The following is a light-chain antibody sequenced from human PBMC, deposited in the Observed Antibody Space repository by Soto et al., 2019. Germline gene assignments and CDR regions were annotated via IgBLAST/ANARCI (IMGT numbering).Light chain of an antibody. CDR1: QSVSSN. CDR2: GAS. V-gene: IGKV3D-15*01. Sequence: EIVMTQSPATLSVSPGERATLSCRASQSVSSNLAWYQQKPGQAPRLLIYGASIRATGIPARFSGSGSGTEFTLTISSLQSEDFAVYYCQQYNNWPSPYTFGQGTKVDIK. CDR3: QQYNNWPSPYT. J-gene: IGKJ2*01.